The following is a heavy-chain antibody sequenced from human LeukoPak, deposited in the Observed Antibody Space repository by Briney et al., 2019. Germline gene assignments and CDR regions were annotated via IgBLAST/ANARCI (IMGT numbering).Heavy chain of an antibody. Sequence: SETLSLTCTVSGGSISRYYWSWIRQPPGKGLEWIGYVSYTGSTTYNSSLKSRVTISLDTSKNQFSLKLSSVTAADTAVYYCARMGVTPRSYYYYYYMDVWGKGTTVTISS. D-gene: IGHD4-23*01. CDR2: VSYTGST. CDR1: GGSISRYY. J-gene: IGHJ6*03. V-gene: IGHV4-59*08. CDR3: ARMGVTPRSYYYYYYMDV.